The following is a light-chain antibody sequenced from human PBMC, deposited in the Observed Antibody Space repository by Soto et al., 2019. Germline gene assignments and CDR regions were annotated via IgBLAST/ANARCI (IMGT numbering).Light chain of an antibody. CDR1: TSDVGAYNY. Sequence: QSALTQPASVSGSPGQSITISCTGSTSDVGAYNYVSWYKHHPGQAPQLMIYEVSNRPSGVSNRFSGSKSGNTASLTISGLQADDEGDDYCSSKTRSSSPCVFGTGTKLTVL. CDR3: SSKTRSSSPCV. CDR2: EVS. V-gene: IGLV2-14*01. J-gene: IGLJ1*01.